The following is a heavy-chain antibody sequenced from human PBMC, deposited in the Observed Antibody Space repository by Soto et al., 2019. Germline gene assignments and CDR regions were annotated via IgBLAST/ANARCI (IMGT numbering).Heavy chain of an antibody. Sequence: QVQLVQSGAEVKKPGASVKVSCKDSAYTFTTYDINWVRQAPGQGLEWMGWMNPNGGKTGYAQKLQGRVTMTKNTPISTAYMELSNLRSEDTAIYYCARGRTARNWRDPWGQGTQVTVSS. CDR3: ARGRTARNWRDP. J-gene: IGHJ5*02. CDR2: MNPNGGKT. CDR1: AYTFTTYD. V-gene: IGHV1-8*01.